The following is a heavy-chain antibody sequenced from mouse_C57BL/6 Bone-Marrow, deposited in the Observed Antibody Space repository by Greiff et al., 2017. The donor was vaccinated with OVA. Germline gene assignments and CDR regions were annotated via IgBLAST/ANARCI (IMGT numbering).Heavy chain of an antibody. J-gene: IGHJ4*01. D-gene: IGHD2-1*01. CDR3: ARSSGNYGAMDY. CDR1: GYTFTSYW. CDR2: IDPSDSYT. Sequence: VQLQQPGAELVKPGASVKLSCKASGYTFTSYWMQWVKQRPGQGLEWIGEIDPSDSYTNYNQKFKGKATLTVDTSSSTAYMQLSSLTSEDSAVYYCARSSGNYGAMDYWGQGTSVTVSS. V-gene: IGHV1-50*01.